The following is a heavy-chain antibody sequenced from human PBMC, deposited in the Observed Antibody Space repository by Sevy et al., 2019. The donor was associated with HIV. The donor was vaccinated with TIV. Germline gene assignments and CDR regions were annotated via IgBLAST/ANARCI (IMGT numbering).Heavy chain of an antibody. CDR1: GGSISTTDYY. D-gene: IGHD3-16*01. V-gene: IGHV4-30-4*01. CDR3: ARGVGGPAVMITFGGVKYGFDF. CDR2: IHYTGTT. Sequence: SETLSLTCTVSGGSISTTDYYWSWIRQPPGKGLEWIGYIHYTGTTYYNPSLKSRVSRISVDTSRNQFSLKLGSVTAADTAVYYCARGVGGPAVMITFGGVKYGFDFWGQGRMVTVSS. J-gene: IGHJ3*01.